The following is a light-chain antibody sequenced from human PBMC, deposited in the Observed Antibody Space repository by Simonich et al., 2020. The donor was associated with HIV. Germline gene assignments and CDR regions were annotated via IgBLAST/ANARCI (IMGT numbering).Light chain of an antibody. Sequence: DIQMTQSPSSLSASFGDRVTITCRASQSISIYLNWYQQKPGKAPKLLIYTASSLQSGVPSRFTGSGSGTDFTLTISSLQPEDFATYYCQQNDNTPWTFGQGTKVEIK. V-gene: IGKV1-39*01. J-gene: IGKJ1*01. CDR2: TAS. CDR1: QSISIY. CDR3: QQNDNTPWT.